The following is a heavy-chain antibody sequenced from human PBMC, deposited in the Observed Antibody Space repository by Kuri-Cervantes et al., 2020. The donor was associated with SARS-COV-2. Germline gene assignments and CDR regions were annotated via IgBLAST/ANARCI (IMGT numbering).Heavy chain of an antibody. D-gene: IGHD3-10*01. V-gene: IGHV4-38-2*01. CDR3: ARRSLYGMDV. J-gene: IGHJ6*02. CDR2: IYHSGNT. CDR1: GYSISSGYY. Sequence: SETLSLTCAVSGYSISSGYYWGWIRQPPGKGLEWIGSIYHSGNTYYNPALKSRVTISLDTSENQFSLKLSSVTAADTAVYYCARRSLYGMDVWGQGPTVTVSS.